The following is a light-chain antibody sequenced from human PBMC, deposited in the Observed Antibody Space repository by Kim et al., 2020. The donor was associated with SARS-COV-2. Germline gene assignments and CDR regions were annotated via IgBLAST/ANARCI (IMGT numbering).Light chain of an antibody. CDR1: QRIGSW. CDR3: QQYNTYSPTT. V-gene: IGKV1-5*03. CDR2: RAS. J-gene: IGKJ1*01. Sequence: SVGDRVTITSRTRQRIGSWLAWYQQEPGKAPKPLIYRASSLESGVPSRFSGSESGTEFTLTISSLQPDDFATYYCQQYNTYSPTTFGQGTKVDIK.